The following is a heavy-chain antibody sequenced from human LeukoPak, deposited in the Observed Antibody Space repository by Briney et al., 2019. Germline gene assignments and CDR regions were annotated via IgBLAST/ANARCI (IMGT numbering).Heavy chain of an antibody. J-gene: IGHJ5*02. V-gene: IGHV4-59*01. CDR1: GGSISSYY. D-gene: IGHD6-19*01. CDR3: ARGKEVAGNRFDP. CDR2: IYYSGST. Sequence: SETLSLTCTVSGGSISSYYWSWIGQPPGKGLEWIGYIYYSGSTNYNPSLKNRVTISVDTSKNQFSLKLSSVTAADTAVYYCARGKEVAGNRFDPWGQGTLVTVSS.